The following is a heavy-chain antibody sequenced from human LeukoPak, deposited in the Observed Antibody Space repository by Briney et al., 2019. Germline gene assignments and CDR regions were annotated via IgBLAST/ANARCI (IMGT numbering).Heavy chain of an antibody. CDR1: GYTFPSYG. CDR2: ISAYNGNT. V-gene: IGHV1-18*01. J-gene: IGHJ4*02. Sequence: GASVKVSGKASGYTFPSYGISWVRQAPGQGLKWMGWISAYNGNTNYAQKLQGRVTMTTDTSTSTAYMELRSLRSDDTAVYYCARIELPYYFDYWGQGTLVTVSS. D-gene: IGHD1-26*01. CDR3: ARIELPYYFDY.